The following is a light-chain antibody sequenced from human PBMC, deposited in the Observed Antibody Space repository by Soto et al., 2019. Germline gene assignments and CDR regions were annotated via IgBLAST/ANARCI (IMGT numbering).Light chain of an antibody. V-gene: IGLV2-8*01. CDR2: EVS. Sequence: QSVLTQPPSASGSPGQSVTISCTGTSSDVGGYNYVSWYQQHPGKAPQLMIYEVSKRPSGVPDRFSGSKSGNTASLTVSGLQAEDEADYYCSSYAGSHPYVFGTGTKVTV. CDR1: SSDVGGYNY. J-gene: IGLJ1*01. CDR3: SSYAGSHPYV.